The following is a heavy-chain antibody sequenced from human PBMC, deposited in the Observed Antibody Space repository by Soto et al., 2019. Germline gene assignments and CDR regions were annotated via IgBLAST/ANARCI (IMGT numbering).Heavy chain of an antibody. V-gene: IGHV1-8*01. Sequence: QVQLVKSGAEVKKPGDSVKVSCKASGYTFTSYDIIWVRQATGQGLEWMGWMNPSTGNTDSAEEYHGRRTLTRNSAISTVYMELSSLSFEDMVVYCLARGRIIVVGGVDRWGQRSLVTVSS. CDR3: ARGRIIVVGGVDR. J-gene: IGHJ5*02. D-gene: IGHD3-22*01. CDR2: MNPSTGNT. CDR1: GYTFTSYD.